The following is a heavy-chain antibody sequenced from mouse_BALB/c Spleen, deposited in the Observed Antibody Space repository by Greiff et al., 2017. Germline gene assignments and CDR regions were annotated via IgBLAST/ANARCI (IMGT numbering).Heavy chain of an antibody. V-gene: IGHV2-2*02. CDR1: GFSLTSYG. J-gene: IGHJ2*01. CDR2: IWSGGST. Sequence: QVQLKQSGPGLVQPSQSLSITCTVSGFSLTSYGVHWVRQSPGKGLEWLGVIWSGGSTDYNAAFISRLSISKDNSKSQVFFKMNSLQANDTAIYYCARRGDGGYYFDDWGQGTTLTVSS. CDR3: ARRGDGGYYFDD. D-gene: IGHD3-3*01.